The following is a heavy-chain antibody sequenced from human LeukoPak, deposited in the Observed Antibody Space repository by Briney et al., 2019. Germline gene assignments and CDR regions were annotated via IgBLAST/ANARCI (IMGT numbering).Heavy chain of an antibody. CDR2: ISGRGNGT. D-gene: IGHD3-22*01. CDR3: AKDQFRTYYYDSSGYYSYY. CDR1: GFIFSSYA. V-gene: IGHV3-23*01. Sequence: PGGSLRLSCAASGFIFSSYAMNWVRQAPGKGLEWVSGISGRGNGTSYADSVKGRFTISRDNSKNTLYLQMNSLRAEDTAVYYCAKDQFRTYYYDSSGYYSYYWGQGTLVTVSS. J-gene: IGHJ4*02.